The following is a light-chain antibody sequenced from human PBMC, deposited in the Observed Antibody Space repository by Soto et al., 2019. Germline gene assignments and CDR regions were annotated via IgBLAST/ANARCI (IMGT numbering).Light chain of an antibody. CDR1: QGISSY. CDR3: QQLNTYPVT. CDR2: TPS. Sequence: DLQLTQSPSFMSASVGDRVTITCRAIQGISSYLAWYQQRPGKVPELLIYTPSTLQSAVPSRFSGSGSGTEFTLTISSLQPEDFATYYCQQLNTYPVTFGGGTKVEIK. J-gene: IGKJ4*01. V-gene: IGKV1-9*01.